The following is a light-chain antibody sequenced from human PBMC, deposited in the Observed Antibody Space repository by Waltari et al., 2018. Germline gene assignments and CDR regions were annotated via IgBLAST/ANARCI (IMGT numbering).Light chain of an antibody. CDR2: TNN. CDR3: AAWDDSLNGRV. CDR1: SSNIGSNT. V-gene: IGLV1-44*01. J-gene: IGLJ3*02. Sequence: QSVLTQPPSASGTPGQGVTISCSGSSSNIGSNTVSWYQQLPGTAPKLLIYTNNQRPSGVPDRFSGSQSGTSASLAISGLQSEDEADYYCAAWDDSLNGRVFGGGTKVTVL.